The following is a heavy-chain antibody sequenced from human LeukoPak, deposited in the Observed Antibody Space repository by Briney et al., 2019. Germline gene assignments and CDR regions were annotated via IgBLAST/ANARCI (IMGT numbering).Heavy chain of an antibody. CDR1: GFTFSTYS. CDR3: ARSYSSSSGTAWDY. J-gene: IGHJ4*02. V-gene: IGHV3-48*04. D-gene: IGHD6-6*01. CDR2: ISTGSSTI. Sequence: PGGSLRLSCAASGFTFSTYSMNWVRQVPGKGLEWISYISTGSSTIYYADSVKGRFTISRDNAKNSLYLQMNSLRAEDTAVYYCARSYSSSSGTAWDYWGQGTLVTVSS.